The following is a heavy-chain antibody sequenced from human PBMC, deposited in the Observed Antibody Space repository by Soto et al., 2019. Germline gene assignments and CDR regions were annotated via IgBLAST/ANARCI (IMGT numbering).Heavy chain of an antibody. D-gene: IGHD2-21*02. V-gene: IGHV1-18*01. CDR2: ISTDKGNT. J-gene: IGHJ4*02. Sequence: ASVKVSCKASGYSFTTYGMTWVRQAPGQGLEWMGWISTDKGNTKYAQNFQSRATLTTDTSTSTAYMELRSLRSDDTAVYYCARDRDWNLDYWGQGTLVTVSS. CDR3: ARDRDWNLDY. CDR1: GYSFTTYG.